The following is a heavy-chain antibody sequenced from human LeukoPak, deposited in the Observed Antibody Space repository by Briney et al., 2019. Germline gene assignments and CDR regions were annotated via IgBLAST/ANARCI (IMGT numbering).Heavy chain of an antibody. CDR1: GFTVSSNY. CDR2: IYSGGVT. J-gene: IGHJ2*01. Sequence: GGSLRLSCAASGFTVSSNYMSWVRRAPGKGLEWVSLIYSGGVTYYADSVKGRFTISRDNSKSTLYLQMNSLRAEDTAVYYCARAGGGDKQQLVWYFDLWGRGTLVTVSS. D-gene: IGHD6-13*01. V-gene: IGHV3-53*01. CDR3: ARAGGGDKQQLVWYFDL.